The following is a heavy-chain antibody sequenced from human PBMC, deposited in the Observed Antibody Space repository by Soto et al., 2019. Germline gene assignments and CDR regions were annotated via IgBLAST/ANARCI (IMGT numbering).Heavy chain of an antibody. D-gene: IGHD1-26*01. V-gene: IGHV1-46*01. CDR2: INPSVGST. CDR3: ARRLGATAPFFDS. J-gene: IGHJ4*02. CDR1: GYTLTSYY. Sequence: QEHLVQSGAEVKRPGASVKVSCKASGYTLTSYYMDWVRQAPGQGLEWMGKINPSVGSTTSAQKFQGRITMTRDTSTSTVYMELSSLRSEDTAVYYCARRLGATAPFFDSWGQGTLVIVSS.